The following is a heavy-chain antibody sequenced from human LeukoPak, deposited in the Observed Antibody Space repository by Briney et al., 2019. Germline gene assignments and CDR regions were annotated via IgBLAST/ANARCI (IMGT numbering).Heavy chain of an antibody. D-gene: IGHD3-10*01. CDR2: ISWNSGSI. CDR3: AKSGYYYGSGSHIGPYYYYGMDV. Sequence: PGGSLRLSCAASGFTFDDYAMHWVRQAPGKGLEWVSGISWNSGSIGYADSVKGRFTISRDNAKNSLYLQMNSLRAEDTALYYCAKSGYYYGSGSHIGPYYYYGMDVWGQGTTVTVSS. CDR1: GFTFDDYA. V-gene: IGHV3-9*01. J-gene: IGHJ6*02.